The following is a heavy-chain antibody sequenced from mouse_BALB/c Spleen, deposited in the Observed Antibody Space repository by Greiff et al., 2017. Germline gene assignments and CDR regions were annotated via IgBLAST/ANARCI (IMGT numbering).Heavy chain of an antibody. CDR3: ARGGYYDYEGAYAMDY. Sequence: DVMLVESGGGLVKPGGSLKLSCAASGFTFSSYAMSWVRQTPEKRLEWVASISSGGSTYYPDSVKGRFTISRDNARNILYLQMSSLRSEDTAMYYCARGGYYDYEGAYAMDYWGQGTSVTVSS. CDR2: ISSGGST. D-gene: IGHD2-4*01. V-gene: IGHV5-6-5*01. J-gene: IGHJ4*01. CDR1: GFTFSSYA.